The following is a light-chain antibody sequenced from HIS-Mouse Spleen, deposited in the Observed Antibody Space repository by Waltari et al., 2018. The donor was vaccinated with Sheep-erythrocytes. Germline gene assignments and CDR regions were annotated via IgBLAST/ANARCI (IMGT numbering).Light chain of an antibody. V-gene: IGKV3-20*01. Sequence: EIVLTQSPGTLSVSPGERATLSCRASQSVSSSYLAWYQQKPGQAPRLLIYGASSRATGITDRFSGSGSGTDFTLTISRLEPEDFAVYYCLQDYNYPYTFGQGTKLEIK. CDR2: GAS. J-gene: IGKJ2*01. CDR1: QSVSSSY. CDR3: LQDYNYPYT.